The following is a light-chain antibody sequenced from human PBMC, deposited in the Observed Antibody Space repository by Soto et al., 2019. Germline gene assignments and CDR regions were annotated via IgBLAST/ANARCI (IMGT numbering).Light chain of an antibody. CDR1: QSVSSSY. V-gene: IGKV3-20*01. CDR2: GAS. Sequence: ENVLTKSRVTLSFSPRDRAPLSCRARQSVSSSYLAWYQQKPGQAPRLLICGASSRATGIPDRFSGSGSGTDFTLTISRLEPEDFAVYYCQQYGSSPEWTFGQGTKVDIK. J-gene: IGKJ1*01. CDR3: QQYGSSPEWT.